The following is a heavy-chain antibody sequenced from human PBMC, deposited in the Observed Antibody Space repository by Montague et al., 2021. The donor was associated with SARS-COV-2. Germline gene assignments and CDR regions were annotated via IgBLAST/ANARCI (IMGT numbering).Heavy chain of an antibody. D-gene: IGHD6-13*01. Sequence: SETLSLTCTVSGGSISSHYWSWIRQPPGKGLEWIGYIYYSGSTNYSPSLKSRVTISVDTSKNQFSLKLSSVTAADTAVYYCARAGQQLARYYYYGMDVWGQGTTVTVSS. CDR3: ARAGQQLARYYYYGMDV. V-gene: IGHV4-59*11. CDR2: IYYSGST. CDR1: GGSISSHY. J-gene: IGHJ6*02.